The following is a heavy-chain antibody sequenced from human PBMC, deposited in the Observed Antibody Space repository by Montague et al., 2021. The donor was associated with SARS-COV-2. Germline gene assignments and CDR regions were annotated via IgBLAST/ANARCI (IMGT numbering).Heavy chain of an antibody. Sequence: SETLSLTCAVYGGSFSGYYWSWIRQPPGKGLEWIGEINHSGSTNYNPSLKSRVTISVDTSKNQSSLKLSSVTAADTAVYYCASLTLRYCSSTSCYSDWFDPWGQGTLVSVSS. CDR3: ASLTLRYCSSTSCYSDWFDP. J-gene: IGHJ5*02. D-gene: IGHD2-2*02. V-gene: IGHV4-34*01. CDR2: INHSGST. CDR1: GGSFSGYY.